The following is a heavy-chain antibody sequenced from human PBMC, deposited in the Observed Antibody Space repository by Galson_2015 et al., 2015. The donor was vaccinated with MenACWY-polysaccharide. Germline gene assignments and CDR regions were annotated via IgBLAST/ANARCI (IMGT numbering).Heavy chain of an antibody. D-gene: IGHD4-17*01. V-gene: IGHV4-31*03. CDR2: IFNNGGP. Sequence: NLSLTCSVSGDSITNGGHHWTWLRQHPETGLDWIGYIFNNGGPKSNPSLRSRVTISSDTSRNQFSLHLTSMTAADTATYYCAGIPSTLTSFGWFDPWGQGILVTVSS. J-gene: IGHJ5*02. CDR3: AGIPSTLTSFGWFDP. CDR1: GDSITNGGHH.